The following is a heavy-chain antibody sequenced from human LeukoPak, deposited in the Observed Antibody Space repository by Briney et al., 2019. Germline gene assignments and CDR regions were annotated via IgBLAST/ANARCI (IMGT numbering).Heavy chain of an antibody. V-gene: IGHV1-8*02. Sequence: ASVKVSCKASGYTFTSYDINWVRQATGQGLEWMGWMNPNSGNTGYAQKFQGRVTMTRDTSTSTVYMELSSLRSEDTAVYYCAREVATDGGDYFDYWGQGTLVTVSS. CDR3: AREVATDGGDYFDY. CDR1: GYTFTSYD. CDR2: MNPNSGNT. J-gene: IGHJ4*02. D-gene: IGHD5-12*01.